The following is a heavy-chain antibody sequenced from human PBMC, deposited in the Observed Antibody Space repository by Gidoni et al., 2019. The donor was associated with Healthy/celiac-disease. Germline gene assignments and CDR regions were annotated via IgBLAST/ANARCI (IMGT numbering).Heavy chain of an antibody. V-gene: IGHV3-30*18. D-gene: IGHD2-21*02. CDR1: GFTFSSSG. Sequence: QVQLVESGGGVVQPGRSLRLSCAASGFTFSSSGMNWVRQAPGKGLEWVAVISYDGSNKYYADSVKGRFTISRDNSKNTLYLQMNSLRAEDTAVYYCAKDPLLDLVVTAIYYFDYWGQGTLVTVSS. J-gene: IGHJ4*02. CDR3: AKDPLLDLVVTAIYYFDY. CDR2: ISYDGSNK.